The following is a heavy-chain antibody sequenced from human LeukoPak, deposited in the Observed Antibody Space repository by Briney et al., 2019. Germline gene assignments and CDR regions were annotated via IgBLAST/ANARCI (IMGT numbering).Heavy chain of an antibody. CDR3: ARDPGTTVTTTGDHY. V-gene: IGHV3-21*01. D-gene: IGHD4-17*01. J-gene: IGHJ4*02. Sequence: GGSLRLSCAVSGFTFRNYAIHWVRQAPGKGLEWVSSISSSSSYIYYADSVKGRFTISRDNAKNSLYLQMNSLRAEDTAVYYCARDPGTTVTTTGDHYWGQGTLVTVSS. CDR2: ISSSSSYI. CDR1: GFTFRNYA.